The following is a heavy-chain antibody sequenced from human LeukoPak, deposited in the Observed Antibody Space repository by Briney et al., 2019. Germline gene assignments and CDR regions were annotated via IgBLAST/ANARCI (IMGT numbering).Heavy chain of an antibody. V-gene: IGHV3-21*01. CDR1: GFTFSSYS. J-gene: IGHJ4*02. CDR3: AKVSLGYYYDSSGYYGFDY. CDR2: ISSSSSYI. Sequence: GGSLRLSCAASGFTFSSYSMNWVRQAPGKGLEWVSSISSSSSYIYYADSVKGRFTISRDNAKNSLYLQMNSLRAEDTAVYYCAKVSLGYYYDSSGYYGFDYWGQGTLVTVSS. D-gene: IGHD3-22*01.